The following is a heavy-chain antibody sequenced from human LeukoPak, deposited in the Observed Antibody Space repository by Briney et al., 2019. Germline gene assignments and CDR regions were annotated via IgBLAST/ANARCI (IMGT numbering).Heavy chain of an antibody. D-gene: IGHD1/OR15-1a*01. V-gene: IGHV3-23*01. J-gene: IGHJ4*02. CDR3: TRQFNSDSWNSGY. CDR2: IGGGVGTT. CDR1: GFIFSDYG. Sequence: GGSLRLSCAASGFIFSDYGMHWVRQAPGKGLEWVSGIGGGVGTTYYADSVKGRFTISRDNSKNTLYLQMNSLRAEDTAVYYCTRQFNSDSWNSGYWGQGTLVTVSS.